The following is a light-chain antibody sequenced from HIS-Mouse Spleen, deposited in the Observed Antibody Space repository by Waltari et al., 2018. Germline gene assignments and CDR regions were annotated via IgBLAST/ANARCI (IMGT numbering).Light chain of an antibody. CDR1: ALPKKY. V-gene: IGLV3-10*01. CDR3: YSTDSSGNHRV. J-gene: IGLJ2*01. Sequence: SYELTQPPSVSVSPGQTARITCSGDALPKKYAYWYQHKSGQAPVLVIYEDSKRPSWLPGRFSGSSSGTMATLTISGAQVEDEADYYCYSTDSSGNHRVFGGGTKLTVL. CDR2: EDS.